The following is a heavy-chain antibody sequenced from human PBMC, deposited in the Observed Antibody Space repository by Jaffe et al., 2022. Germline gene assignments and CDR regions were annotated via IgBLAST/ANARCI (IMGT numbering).Heavy chain of an antibody. CDR3: TRSSSGTYWL. Sequence: EVQLVESGGGLVQPGGSLRLSCAASGFTFSSYWMHWVRQAPGKGLVWVSCIHSDGTKTKYADSVKGRFTISRDNAKNTLYLQMNSLRVEDTAMYYCTRSSSGTYWLWGQGALVTVSS. CDR1: GFTFSSYW. J-gene: IGHJ4*02. CDR2: IHSDGTKT. V-gene: IGHV3-74*03. D-gene: IGHD1-26*01.